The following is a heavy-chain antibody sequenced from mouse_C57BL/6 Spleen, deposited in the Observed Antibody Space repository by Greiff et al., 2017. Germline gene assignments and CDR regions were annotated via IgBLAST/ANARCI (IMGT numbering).Heavy chain of an antibody. CDR2: INPNSGTT. CDR3: ARSGHDDSGYFDV. CDR1: GYSFTDYN. Sequence: QLQPSGPELVKPGASVKISCKASGYSFTDYNMNWVKQSNGQSLEWIGVINPNSGTTSYNQKFKGKATLTVDQSSSTAYMQLISLTSAVSSVYDCARSGHDDSGYFDVWGTGTTVTVSS. J-gene: IGHJ1*03. D-gene: IGHD2-4*01. V-gene: IGHV1-39*01.